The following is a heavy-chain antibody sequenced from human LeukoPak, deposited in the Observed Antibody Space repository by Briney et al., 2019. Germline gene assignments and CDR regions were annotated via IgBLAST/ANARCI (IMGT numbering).Heavy chain of an antibody. D-gene: IGHD6-13*01. CDR3: AKRYSSSWPFDS. V-gene: IGHV3-23*01. CDR2: ISGSNNST. Sequence: SCKVSGYTLTELSMHWVRQAPGKGLEWVSLISGSNNSTFYADSVKGRFTISRDNSKNTLFLQMHSLRVEDTAVYYCAKRYSSSWPFDSWGQGTLVTVSS. CDR1: GYTLTELS. J-gene: IGHJ4*02.